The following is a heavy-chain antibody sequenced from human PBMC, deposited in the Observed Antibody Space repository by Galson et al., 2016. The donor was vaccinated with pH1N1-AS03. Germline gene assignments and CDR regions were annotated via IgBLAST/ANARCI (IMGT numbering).Heavy chain of an antibody. CDR2: MNPNSGNT. J-gene: IGHJ4*02. Sequence: QSGAEVKKPGASVKVSCKASGYPFSNYDIAWVRQAPGQGLEWMGWMNPNSGNTGYAQRLRGRVSMTSNTAKTTAYMELTRLTTDDTAVYYCARAVRNKLFSAYCGQGSLVTVSS. D-gene: IGHD1/OR15-1a*01. V-gene: IGHV1-8*01. CDR1: GYPFSNYD. CDR3: ARAVRNKLFSAY.